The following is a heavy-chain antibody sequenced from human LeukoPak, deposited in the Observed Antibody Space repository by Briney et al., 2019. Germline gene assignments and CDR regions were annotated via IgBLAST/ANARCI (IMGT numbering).Heavy chain of an antibody. V-gene: IGHV3-7*04. CDR2: IKQDGSEK. D-gene: IGHD1-26*01. CDR3: ATEIMWELEGGY. J-gene: IGHJ4*02. Sequence: PGGSLRLSCAASGFTFSSYWMSWVRQAPGKGLEWVANIKQDGSEKYYVDSVEGRFTISRDNAKNSLYLQMNSLTAEDTAVYYCATEIMWELEGGYWGQGTLVTVSS. CDR1: GFTFSSYW.